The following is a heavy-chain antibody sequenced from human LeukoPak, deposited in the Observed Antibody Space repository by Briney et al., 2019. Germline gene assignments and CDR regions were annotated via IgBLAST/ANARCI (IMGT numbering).Heavy chain of an antibody. V-gene: IGHV4-31*03. CDR2: IYYSGST. J-gene: IGHJ4*02. CDR1: GGSISSGGYY. CDR3: ASNYRPGIADQGDY. D-gene: IGHD6-13*01. Sequence: SQTLSLTCTVSGGSISSGGYYWSWIRQHPGKGLEWIGYIYYSGSTYYNPSLKSRVTISVDTSKNQFSLKLNSVTAADTAMYYCASNYRPGIADQGDYWGQGTLVTVSS.